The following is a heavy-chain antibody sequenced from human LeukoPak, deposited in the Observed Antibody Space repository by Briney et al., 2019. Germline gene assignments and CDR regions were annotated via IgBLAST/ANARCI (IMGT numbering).Heavy chain of an antibody. Sequence: SETLSLTCTVSGGSISSYYWSWIRQPAGKGLEWIGRIYTSGSTNYNPSLKSRVTISVDTSKNQFSLKLSSVTAADTAVYYCARDGADMVRGNYYYYMDVWGKGTTVTISS. D-gene: IGHD3-10*01. CDR2: IYTSGST. V-gene: IGHV4-4*07. CDR1: GGSISSYY. J-gene: IGHJ6*03. CDR3: ARDGADMVRGNYYYYMDV.